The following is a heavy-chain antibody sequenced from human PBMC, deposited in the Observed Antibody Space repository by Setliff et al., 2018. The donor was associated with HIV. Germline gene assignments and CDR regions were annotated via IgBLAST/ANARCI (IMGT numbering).Heavy chain of an antibody. CDR1: GFIFGDYA. CDR3: TRGLVAATPPWLQSAFDI. J-gene: IGHJ3*02. Sequence: QPGGSLRLSCTASGFIFGDYAMSWVRQAPGKGLEWVGFIRSKRYGGTTEYAASVKGRFTISRDDSKSIAYLQMNSLKTEDTAVYSCTRGLVAATPPWLQSAFDIWGQGTMVTVSS. CDR2: IRSKRYGGTT. V-gene: IGHV3-49*04. D-gene: IGHD2-15*01.